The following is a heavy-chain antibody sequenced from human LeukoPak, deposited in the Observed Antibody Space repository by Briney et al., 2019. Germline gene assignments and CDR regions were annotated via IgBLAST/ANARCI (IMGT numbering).Heavy chain of an antibody. J-gene: IGHJ4*02. V-gene: IGHV4/OR15-8*02. D-gene: IGHD1-26*01. CDR3: SRESGPFCPFGY. Sequence: SETLSLTCGVSGGSITTTNYWSWVRQSPGRGLEWIGEISLSGYTGFNPSLRGRVTMSLDKSSNQLSLHLTSVTAADTATYFCSRESGPFCPFGYWGQGTLVIVSS. CDR2: ISLSGYT. CDR1: GGSITTTNY.